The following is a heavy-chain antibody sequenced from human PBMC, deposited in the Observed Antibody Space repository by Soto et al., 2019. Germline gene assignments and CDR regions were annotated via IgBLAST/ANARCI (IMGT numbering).Heavy chain of an antibody. CDR3: ARDRRTYYYDSSGYYYRYNWFDP. V-gene: IGHV3-48*03. D-gene: IGHD3-22*01. J-gene: IGHJ5*02. CDR2: ISSSGSTI. CDR1: GFTFGSYE. Sequence: GGSLRLSCAASGFTFGSYEMSWVRQAPGKGLEWVSYISSSGSTIYYADSVKGRFTISRDNAKNSLYLQMNSLRAEDAAVYYCARDRRTYYYDSSGYYYRYNWFDPWGQGTLVTVSS.